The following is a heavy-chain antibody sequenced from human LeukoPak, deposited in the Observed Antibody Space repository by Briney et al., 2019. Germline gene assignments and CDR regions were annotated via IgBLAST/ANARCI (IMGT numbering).Heavy chain of an antibody. D-gene: IGHD3-22*01. CDR2: INHSGST. J-gene: IGHJ5*02. V-gene: IGHV4-34*01. CDR1: GGSFSGYY. Sequence: PSETLSLTCAVYGGSFSGYYWSWIRQPPGKGLEWIGEINHSGSTNYNPSLKSRDTISVDTSKNQFSLKLSSVTAADTAVYYCAPPPYYYETNGYSVAWGQGTLVTVSS. CDR3: APPPYYYETNGYSVA.